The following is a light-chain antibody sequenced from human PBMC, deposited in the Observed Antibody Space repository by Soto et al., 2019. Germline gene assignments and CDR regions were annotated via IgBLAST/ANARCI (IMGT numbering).Light chain of an antibody. CDR3: QQYGSSYT. CDR2: DAS. Sequence: EIVLTQSPGTLSLSPGERATLSCRASQSVSSSYLAWYQQKPGQAPRLLIYDASSRAPGIPDRFSGSGSGTDFTLTISRLEPEDCAVYYCQQYGSSYTFGPGTKVDIK. J-gene: IGKJ3*01. CDR1: QSVSSSY. V-gene: IGKV3-20*01.